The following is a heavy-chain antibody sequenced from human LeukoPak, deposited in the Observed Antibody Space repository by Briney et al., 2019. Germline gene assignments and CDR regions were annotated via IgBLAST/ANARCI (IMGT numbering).Heavy chain of an antibody. CDR3: AKAHCSGGSCYFDY. V-gene: IGHV3-7*03. J-gene: IGHJ4*02. Sequence: GGSLRLSCAASGFTFSSYAMSWVRQAPGKGLEWVANIKQDGSEKYYVDSVKGRFTISRDNAKNSLYLQMNSLRAEDTALYYCAKAHCSGGSCYFDYWGQGTLVTVSS. D-gene: IGHD2-15*01. CDR1: GFTFSSYA. CDR2: IKQDGSEK.